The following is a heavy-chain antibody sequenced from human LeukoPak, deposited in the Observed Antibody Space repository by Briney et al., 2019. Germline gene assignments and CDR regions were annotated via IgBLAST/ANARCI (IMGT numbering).Heavy chain of an antibody. CDR2: INPNGGAT. J-gene: IGHJ4*02. D-gene: IGHD3-10*01. Sequence: ASVKVSCKASGYTFTTYYLHWVRQAPGQGLEWMGVINPNGGATTYAQKFQGRVTMTSDTSSSTVYMELSGLRSEDTAMYYRARDRGVAWRRPFDYWGQGTLVTVSS. CDR3: ARDRGVAWRRPFDY. V-gene: IGHV1-46*01. CDR1: GYTFTTYY.